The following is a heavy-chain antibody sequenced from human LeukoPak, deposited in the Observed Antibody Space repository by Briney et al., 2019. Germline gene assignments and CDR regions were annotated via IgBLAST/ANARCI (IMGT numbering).Heavy chain of an antibody. CDR3: ARVPDTAIEYYFDY. D-gene: IGHD5-18*01. J-gene: IGHJ4*02. CDR2: ISYDGSNK. V-gene: IGHV3-30-3*01. CDR1: GFTFSSYA. Sequence: GGSLGLSCAASGFTFSSYAMHWVRQAPGKGLEWVAVISYDGSNKYYADSVKGRFTISRDNSKNTLYLQMNSLRAEDTAVYYCARVPDTAIEYYFDYWGQGTLVTVSS.